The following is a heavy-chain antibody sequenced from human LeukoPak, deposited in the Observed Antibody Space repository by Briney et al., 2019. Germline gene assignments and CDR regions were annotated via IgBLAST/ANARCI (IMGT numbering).Heavy chain of an antibody. V-gene: IGHV3-15*07. J-gene: IGHJ1*01. Sequence: PGGSLRLSCAVSGLTLSYVWMNWVRQAPGKGLEWVGRIRSQTAGGTTDFAAPVKGRFSISRDDSKNSLYLQMNSLTSEDTAVYYCAHGSAQYYEYWGQGTLVTVSS. CDR3: AHGSAQYYEY. CDR1: GLTLSYVW. CDR2: IRSQTAGGTT. D-gene: IGHD2-15*01.